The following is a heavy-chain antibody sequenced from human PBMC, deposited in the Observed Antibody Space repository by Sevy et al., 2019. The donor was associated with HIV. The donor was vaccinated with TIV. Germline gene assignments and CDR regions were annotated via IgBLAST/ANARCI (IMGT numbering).Heavy chain of an antibody. J-gene: IGHJ3*01. Sequence: HGESLKISCKGSGYSFTSYWIGWVRQMPGKGLEWMGIIYPGDSDTRYSPSFQGQVTISAGKSISTAYLQWSSMKASDTAMYYCARDIAAAGTSDAFDFWGQGTMVTVSS. CDR3: ARDIAAAGTSDAFDF. CDR1: GYSFTSYW. D-gene: IGHD6-13*01. V-gene: IGHV5-51*01. CDR2: IYPGDSDT.